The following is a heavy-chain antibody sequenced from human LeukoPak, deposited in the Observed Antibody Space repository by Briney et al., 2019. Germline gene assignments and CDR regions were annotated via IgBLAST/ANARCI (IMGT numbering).Heavy chain of an antibody. CDR1: GFTFRDYT. J-gene: IGHJ4*02. Sequence: GGSLRLSCAASGFTFRDYTMNWVRQAPGKGLEWVSSIASSSSYTYYADSVKGRFTISRDNAKNSLYLQMSSLRVADTAVYYCTKVRTFAVAGTFDYWGQGSLVTVSS. CDR3: TKVRTFAVAGTFDY. D-gene: IGHD6-19*01. CDR2: IASSSSYT. V-gene: IGHV3-21*01.